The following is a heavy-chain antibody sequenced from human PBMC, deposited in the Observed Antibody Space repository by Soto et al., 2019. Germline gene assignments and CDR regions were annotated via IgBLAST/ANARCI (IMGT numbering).Heavy chain of an antibody. CDR2: IIPIFGTA. J-gene: IGHJ5*02. V-gene: IGHV1-69*13. D-gene: IGHD3-22*01. CDR1: GGTFSSYA. Sequence: SVKVSCTASGGTFSSYAITCVRQAPGQGLEWMGGIIPIFGTANYAQKFQARVTITADESTSTAYMELSSLRSEDTAVYYCARDRGPSSGYYPYWFDPWGQGTLVTVSS. CDR3: ARDRGPSSGYYPYWFDP.